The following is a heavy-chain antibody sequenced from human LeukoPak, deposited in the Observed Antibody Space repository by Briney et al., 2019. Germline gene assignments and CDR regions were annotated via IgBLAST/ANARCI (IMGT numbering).Heavy chain of an antibody. J-gene: IGHJ4*02. D-gene: IGHD6-13*01. V-gene: IGHV4-59*01. Sequence: SETLSLTCTVSGGSISSYHWSWIRQPPGKGLEWIGYIYYSGSTNYNPSLKSRVTISVDTSKNQFSLKLSSVTAADTAVYYCARSAYSNSWFIDYWGQGTLVTVSS. CDR2: IYYSGST. CDR1: GGSISSYH. CDR3: ARSAYSNSWFIDY.